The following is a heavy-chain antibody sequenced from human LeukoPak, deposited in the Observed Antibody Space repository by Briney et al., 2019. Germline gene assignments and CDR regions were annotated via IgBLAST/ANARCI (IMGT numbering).Heavy chain of an antibody. CDR3: ARQTTVTYHFDY. CDR2: INHSGST. CDR1: GGSFSGYA. J-gene: IGHJ4*02. V-gene: IGHV4-34*01. Sequence: SETLSLTCAVYGGSFSGYAWSWIRQPPEKGLEWIGEINHSGSTNYNPSLKSRVTILVDTSKKQFSLKLSSVTAADTAVYYCARQTTVTYHFDYWGQGTLVTVSS. D-gene: IGHD4-17*01.